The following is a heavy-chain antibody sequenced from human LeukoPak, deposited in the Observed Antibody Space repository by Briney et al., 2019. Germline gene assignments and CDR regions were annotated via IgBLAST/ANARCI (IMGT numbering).Heavy chain of an antibody. CDR3: ARGGDSSGWHGPQPNDY. J-gene: IGHJ4*02. V-gene: IGHV1-46*01. D-gene: IGHD6-19*01. Sequence: ASVKVSCKASGYTFTSYYMHWVRQAPGQGLEWMGIINPSGGSTSYAQKFQGRVTMTRDTSTSTVYMELSSLRSEDTALYYCARGGDSSGWHGPQPNDYWGQGTLVTVSS. CDR1: GYTFTSYY. CDR2: INPSGGST.